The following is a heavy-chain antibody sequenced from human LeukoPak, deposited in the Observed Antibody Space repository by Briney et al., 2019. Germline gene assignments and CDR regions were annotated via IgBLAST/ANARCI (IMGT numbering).Heavy chain of an antibody. Sequence: GGSLRLSCAASGFSVSTFYMSWVRQAPGKGLEWVSVLYTASPTYYADSVQGRFTISRDNSKNTLFLQMDNLRADDTATYYCARSGPSVLWSKSFDYWGQGALVTVSS. CDR1: GFSVSTFY. D-gene: IGHD3-10*01. J-gene: IGHJ4*02. V-gene: IGHV3-66*01. CDR3: ARSGPSVLWSKSFDY. CDR2: LYTASPT.